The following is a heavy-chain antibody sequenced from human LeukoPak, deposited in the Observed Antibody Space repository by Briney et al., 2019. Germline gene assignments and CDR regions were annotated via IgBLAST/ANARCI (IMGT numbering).Heavy chain of an antibody. V-gene: IGHV4-38-2*02. CDR2: IYHTGST. D-gene: IGHD1-26*01. Sequence: SETLSLTCTVSGYSISSGYYWGWLRQPPGKGLEWIGSIYHTGSTYYNPSLRSRVTISVDTSKNQFSLKLSSVTAADTAVYYCASGVGATNYYYYYMAVWGKGTTVTVSS. J-gene: IGHJ6*03. CDR1: GYSISSGYY. CDR3: ASGVGATNYYYYYMAV.